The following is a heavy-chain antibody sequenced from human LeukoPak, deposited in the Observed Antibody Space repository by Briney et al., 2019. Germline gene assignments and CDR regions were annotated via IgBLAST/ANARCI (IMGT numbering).Heavy chain of an antibody. CDR2: IIPSGGST. Sequence: MVIIIPSGGSTSYAQNFQGRLTMTRDMSTSTVYMELSSLRSEDTAVYYCARGSRYYFDYWGQGTLVTVSS. V-gene: IGHV1-46*01. D-gene: IGHD3-10*01. CDR3: ARGSRYYFDY. J-gene: IGHJ4*02.